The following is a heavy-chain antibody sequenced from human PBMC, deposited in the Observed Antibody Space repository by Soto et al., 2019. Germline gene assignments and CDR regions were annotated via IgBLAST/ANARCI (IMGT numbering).Heavy chain of an antibody. CDR3: AKVEEGGIAAAGHFDY. CDR2: ISGSGGST. CDR1: GFTFSSYA. Sequence: PGGSLRLSCAASGFTFSSYAMSWVRQAPGKGLEWVSAISGSGGSTYYADSVKGRFTISRDNSKNTLYLQMNSLRAEDTAVYYCAKVEEGGIAAAGHFDYWGQGTLVTVSS. V-gene: IGHV3-23*01. J-gene: IGHJ4*02. D-gene: IGHD6-13*01.